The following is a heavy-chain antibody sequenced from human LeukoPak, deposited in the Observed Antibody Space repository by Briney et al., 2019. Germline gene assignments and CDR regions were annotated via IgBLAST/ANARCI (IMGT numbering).Heavy chain of an antibody. J-gene: IGHJ6*03. CDR1: GFTFSSYG. V-gene: IGHV3-33*01. CDR2: IWDDGSNK. Sequence: GGSLRLSCAASGFTFSSYGMHWVRQAPGKGLEWVAFIWDDGSNKYYADSVKGRFTISRDNSKNTLYLQMNSLRAEDTALYYCARGRGYRREYYYYYYYMDVWGKGTTVTVSS. CDR3: ARGRGYRREYYYYYYYMDV. D-gene: IGHD2-15*01.